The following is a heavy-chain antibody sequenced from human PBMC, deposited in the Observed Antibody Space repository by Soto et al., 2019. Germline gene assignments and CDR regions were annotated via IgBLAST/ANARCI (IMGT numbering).Heavy chain of an antibody. Sequence: GESLKISSAASGNTFSSYAMSWVRQAPGKGLEWVSAISGSGGSTYYADSVKGRFTISRDNSKNTLYLQMNSLRAEDTAVYYCAKGRWFLWGQGTMVTVSS. D-gene: IGHD2-15*01. J-gene: IGHJ3*01. CDR3: AKGRWFL. CDR1: GNTFSSYA. V-gene: IGHV3-23*01. CDR2: ISGSGGST.